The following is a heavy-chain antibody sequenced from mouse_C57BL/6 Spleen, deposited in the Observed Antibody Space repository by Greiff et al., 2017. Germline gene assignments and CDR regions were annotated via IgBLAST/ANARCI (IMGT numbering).Heavy chain of an antibody. V-gene: IGHV1-4*01. J-gene: IGHJ2*01. CDR2: FNPSSGYT. D-gene: IGHD4-1*01. Sequence: QVHVKPSGAELARPGASVKMSCKASGYTFTSYTMHWVKQRPGQGLEWIGYFNPSSGYTKYNQKFKDKATLTADKSSSTAYMQRSSLTSEDSAVYYCARGNWESDYWGQGTTLTVSS. CDR3: ARGNWESDY. CDR1: GYTFTSYT.